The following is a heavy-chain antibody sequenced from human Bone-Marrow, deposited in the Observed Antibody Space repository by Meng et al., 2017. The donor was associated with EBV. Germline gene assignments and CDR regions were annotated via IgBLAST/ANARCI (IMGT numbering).Heavy chain of an antibody. Sequence: VELVQSGSEVKKPGSWVEVPCKGYGDSFKNFGISWVRQAPGQGLEWMGNITPVFGVANYAESFQGRVTISADTSTRTTYMDLSSLRSDDTAVYYCVRDLWLRIGECVWGQGTLVTVSS. CDR1: GDSFKNFG. D-gene: IGHD5-12*01. CDR3: VRDLWLRIGECV. J-gene: IGHJ4*02. V-gene: IGHV1-69*04. CDR2: ITPVFGVA.